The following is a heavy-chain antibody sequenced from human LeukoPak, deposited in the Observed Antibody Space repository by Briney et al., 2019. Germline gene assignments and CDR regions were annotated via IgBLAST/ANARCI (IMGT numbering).Heavy chain of an antibody. Sequence: PSETLSLTCTVSGGSISSSSYYWGWIRQPPGKGLAWVGSIYYSGSTYYNPSLKSRVTISVDTSKNQFSLKLSSVTAADTAVYYCARRDYVWGSYRSPFDYWGQGTLVTVSS. V-gene: IGHV4-39*01. CDR1: GGSISSSSYY. D-gene: IGHD3-16*02. J-gene: IGHJ4*02. CDR2: IYYSGST. CDR3: ARRDYVWGSYRSPFDY.